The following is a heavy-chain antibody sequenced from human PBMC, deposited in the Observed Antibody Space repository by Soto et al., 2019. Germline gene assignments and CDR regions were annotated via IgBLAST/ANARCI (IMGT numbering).Heavy chain of an antibody. D-gene: IGHD1-7*01. CDR2: MNDSGNT. CDR3: ASPRWNYIY. Sequence: QVQLQQWGAGLLKPSETLSLTCAVSGGSFSGYYWSWIRQPPGKGLEWIGEMNDSGNTKYNASLESRVAISVDTSKGHFSLTLTSVTAADTAVYSCASPRWNYIYWGQGTLVAVSS. CDR1: GGSFSGYY. V-gene: IGHV4-34*01. J-gene: IGHJ4*02.